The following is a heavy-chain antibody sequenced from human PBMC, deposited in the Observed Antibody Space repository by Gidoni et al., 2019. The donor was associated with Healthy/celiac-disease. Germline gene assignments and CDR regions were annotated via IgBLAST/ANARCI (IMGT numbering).Heavy chain of an antibody. J-gene: IGHJ6*02. V-gene: IGHV3-7*03. Sequence: EVQLVEPGGGLAQPGGSLRLSCAASGFTFRSYWMSWVRQAPGTGLEWVANIKQDGSEKYYVDTVKGRFTISRDNAKNSLYLQMNSLRAEDTAVYYCARVGAAADTPYYYYGMDVWGQGTTVTVSS. D-gene: IGHD6-25*01. CDR1: GFTFRSYW. CDR3: ARVGAAADTPYYYYGMDV. CDR2: IKQDGSEK.